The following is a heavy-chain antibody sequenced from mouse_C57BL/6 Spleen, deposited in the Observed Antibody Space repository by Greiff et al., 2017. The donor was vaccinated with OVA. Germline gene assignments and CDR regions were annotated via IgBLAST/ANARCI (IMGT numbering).Heavy chain of an antibody. V-gene: IGHV1-69*01. CDR1: GYTFTSYW. D-gene: IGHD4-1*01. J-gene: IGHJ4*01. CDR3: ARGQTGTYYAMDY. Sequence: VQLQQPGAELVMPGASVKLSCKASGYTFTSYWMHWVKQRPGQGLEWIGEIDPSDSYTNYNQKFKGKSTLTVDKSSSTAYMQLSSLTSEDSAVYYCARGQTGTYYAMDYWGQGTSVTVSS. CDR2: IDPSDSYT.